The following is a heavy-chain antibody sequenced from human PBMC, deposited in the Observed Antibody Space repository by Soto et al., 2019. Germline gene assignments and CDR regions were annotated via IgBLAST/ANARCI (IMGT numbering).Heavy chain of an antibody. CDR3: AKDNYDYVWGSYPHNWFDP. CDR2: ISGSGGST. CDR1: GFTFSSYA. D-gene: IGHD3-16*02. Sequence: EVQLLESGGGLVQPGGSLRLSCAASGFTFSSYAMSWVRQAPGKGLEWVSAISGSGGSTYYADSVKGRFPISRDNSKNKLYLQMNSLRAEDTAVYYCAKDNYDYVWGSYPHNWFDPWGQGTLVTVSS. J-gene: IGHJ5*02. V-gene: IGHV3-23*01.